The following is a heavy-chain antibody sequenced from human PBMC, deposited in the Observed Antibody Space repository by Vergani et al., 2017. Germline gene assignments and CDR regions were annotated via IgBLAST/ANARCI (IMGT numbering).Heavy chain of an antibody. CDR1: GGSFTSYH. CDR3: ARVTYYGSGSYYGYYYGMDV. CDR2: IDHTGRP. D-gene: IGHD3-10*01. Sequence: QVQLQQWGGGLLKPSETLSLTCVVNGGSFTSYHWTWIRQSPGEGLEWVGDIDHTGRPDYNPSLKSRLTMSVDKSRNQFSLKLSSVTAADTAVYYCARVTYYGSGSYYGYYYGMDVWGQGTTVTVSS. V-gene: IGHV4-34*01. J-gene: IGHJ6*02.